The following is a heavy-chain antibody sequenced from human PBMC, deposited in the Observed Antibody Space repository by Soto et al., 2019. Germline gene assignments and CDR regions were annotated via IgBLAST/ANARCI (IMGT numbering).Heavy chain of an antibody. Sequence: ASVKVSCKAPGYTFTSYDINWVRQATGQGLEWMGWMNPNSGNTGYAQKFQGRVTMTRNTSISTAYMGLSSLRSEDTAVYYCARGPPSYDFWSGYGPYYYYYYGMDVWGQGTTVTVSS. J-gene: IGHJ6*02. CDR2: MNPNSGNT. D-gene: IGHD3-3*01. CDR1: GYTFTSYD. V-gene: IGHV1-8*01. CDR3: ARGPPSYDFWSGYGPYYYYYYGMDV.